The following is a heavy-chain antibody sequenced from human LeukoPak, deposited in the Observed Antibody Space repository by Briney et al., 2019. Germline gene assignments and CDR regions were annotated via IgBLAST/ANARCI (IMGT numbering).Heavy chain of an antibody. V-gene: IGHV4-39*07. D-gene: IGHD2-8*01. CDR2: IYYTGST. Sequence: SETLSLTCNISGGSINSSTYYWGWIRQPPGKGLEWIGSIYYTGSTYYNPSLRSRVTLSVDRSKNQFSLKLSSVTAADTAVYYCARYQMVYASYYFDYWGQGTLVTVSS. J-gene: IGHJ4*02. CDR1: GGSINSSTYY. CDR3: ARYQMVYASYYFDY.